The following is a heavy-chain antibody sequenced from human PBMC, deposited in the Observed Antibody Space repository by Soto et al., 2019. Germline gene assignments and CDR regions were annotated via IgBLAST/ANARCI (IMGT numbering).Heavy chain of an antibody. CDR2: IYSDGST. Sequence: PGRSMRLSCAASGGIVINNYMTLISQAHVKGLEWVSVIYSDGSTYYADSVKGRFTISRDNSNNTLYLQMNSLRAEDTAVYYCARGGDYYDSSGYYSVGTFDIWGQGTMVTVSS. CDR1: GGIVINNY. J-gene: IGHJ3*02. CDR3: ARGGDYYDSSGYYSVGTFDI. D-gene: IGHD3-22*01. V-gene: IGHV3-53*01.